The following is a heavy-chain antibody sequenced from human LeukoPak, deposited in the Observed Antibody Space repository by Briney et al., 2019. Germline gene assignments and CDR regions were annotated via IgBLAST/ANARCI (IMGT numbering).Heavy chain of an antibody. CDR3: ARAKYSGSWTDY. J-gene: IGHJ4*02. CDR2: INHSVST. V-gene: IGHV4-34*01. D-gene: IGHD6-13*01. Sequence: SETLSLTCAVYSGSFSGYYWNWIRQPPGKGLEWIGEINHSVSTKYNPSLKSRVTISADTSKNQFSLKLSSVTAADTAVYYCARAKYSGSWTDYWGQGTLVTVSS. CDR1: SGSFSGYY.